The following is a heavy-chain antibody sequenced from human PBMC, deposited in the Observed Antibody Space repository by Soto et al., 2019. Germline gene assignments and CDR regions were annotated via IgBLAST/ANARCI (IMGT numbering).Heavy chain of an antibody. V-gene: IGHV4-30-2*01. CDR3: ASSLRYFDWPFDY. D-gene: IGHD3-9*01. J-gene: IGHJ4*02. CDR2: IYHSGST. CDR1: GGSISSNGFGNC. Sequence: QVQLQESGPGLVKASQTLSLTCTVSGGSISSNGFGNCWSWIRQLPGKGLEWIGYIYHSGSTYYTPSLKSRVTISVDRSKNQFSLKLSSVTAADTAVYYCASSLRYFDWPFDYWGQGTLVTVSS.